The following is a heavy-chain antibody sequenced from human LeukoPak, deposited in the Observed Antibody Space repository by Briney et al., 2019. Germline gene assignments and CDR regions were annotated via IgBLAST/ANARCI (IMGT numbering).Heavy chain of an antibody. CDR2: IYSGGST. V-gene: IGHV3-66*02. CDR3: AIRGRYYDFWSGIVDY. J-gene: IGHJ4*02. Sequence: GGSLRLSCAASGFTVSSNYMRWVRQAPGKGLEWVSVIYSGGSTYYAASVKGRFTISRDNSKNTLYLQMNSLRAEDTAVYYCAIRGRYYDFWSGIVDYWGQGTLVTVSS. CDR1: GFTVSSNY. D-gene: IGHD3-3*01.